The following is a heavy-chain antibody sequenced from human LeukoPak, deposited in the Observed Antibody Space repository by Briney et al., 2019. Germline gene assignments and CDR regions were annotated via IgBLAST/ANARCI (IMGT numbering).Heavy chain of an antibody. CDR2: IYTSGST. Sequence: SETLSLTCTVSGGSISSYYWSWIRQPAGKGLEWIGRIYTSGSTNYNPSLKSRVTISVDTSKNQFSLKLSSVTAADTAVYYCARDQGRYDFWSGYYQAFDIWGQGTMVTVSS. J-gene: IGHJ3*02. D-gene: IGHD3-3*01. V-gene: IGHV4-4*07. CDR1: GGSISSYY. CDR3: ARDQGRYDFWSGYYQAFDI.